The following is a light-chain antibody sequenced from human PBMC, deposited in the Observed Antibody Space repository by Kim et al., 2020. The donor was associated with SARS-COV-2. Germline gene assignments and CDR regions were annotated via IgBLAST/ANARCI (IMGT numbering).Light chain of an antibody. CDR2: WAS. J-gene: IGKJ4*01. V-gene: IGKV4-1*01. CDR1: QSVLYSSNNKNY. CDR3: QQYYSSPLT. Sequence: DIVMTQSPDSLAVSLGERATINCKSSQSVLYSSNNKNYLAWYQQKPGQPPKLLIYWASTRGFGVPDRFSGSESGTDFTLTISSLQAEDVAVYYCQQYYSSPLTFGGGTKVDIK.